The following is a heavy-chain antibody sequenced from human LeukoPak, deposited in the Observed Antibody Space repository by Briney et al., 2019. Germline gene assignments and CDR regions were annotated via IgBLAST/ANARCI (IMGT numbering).Heavy chain of an antibody. CDR2: ISFSGDNS. CDR1: GFNFRDAA. D-gene: IGHD5-24*01. Sequence: GGSLRLSCAASGFNFRDAAMTWVGQAPGKGLEWVSLISFSGDNSYYADSVKGRFTISRDNSKNTLSLQMNSLRVEDTAIYYCAKDIQLSTWGLGTMVTVSS. CDR3: AKDIQLST. J-gene: IGHJ3*01. V-gene: IGHV3-23*01.